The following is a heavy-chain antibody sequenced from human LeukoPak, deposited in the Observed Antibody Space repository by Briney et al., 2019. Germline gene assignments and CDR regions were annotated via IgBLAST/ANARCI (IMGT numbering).Heavy chain of an antibody. V-gene: IGHV3-21*01. J-gene: IGHJ4*02. D-gene: IGHD1-26*01. CDR2: IGGNSNYI. Sequence: NPGGSLRLSCAASGFTFNDYSMNWVRQAPGKGLEWVSSIGGNSNYIYYADSVKGRFTISRDNAKNSLYLHLNSLRGEDTAVYYCARDESGRRFDYWGQGTLVTVSS. CDR1: GFTFNDYS. CDR3: ARDESGRRFDY.